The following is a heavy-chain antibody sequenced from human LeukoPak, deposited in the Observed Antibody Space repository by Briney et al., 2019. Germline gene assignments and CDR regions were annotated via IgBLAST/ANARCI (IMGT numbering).Heavy chain of an antibody. CDR3: ARDRDSYGDYYFFYMDV. CDR1: GYTFNAYY. J-gene: IGHJ6*03. Sequence: ASVKVSCKASGYTFNAYYIHWVRQAPGQGLEWMGWINPHSGGTNSTQKFQDRVTMTRDTSISTVYMEPSRLRSDDTAVYYCARDRDSYGDYYFFYMDVWGKGTTVAVSS. CDR2: INPHSGGT. D-gene: IGHD5-18*01. V-gene: IGHV1-2*02.